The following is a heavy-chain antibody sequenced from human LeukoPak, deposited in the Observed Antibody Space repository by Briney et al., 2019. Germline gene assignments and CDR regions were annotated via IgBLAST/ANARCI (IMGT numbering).Heavy chain of an antibody. D-gene: IGHD3-22*01. Sequence: GGSLRLSCAASGLTFHNFGMIWVRQAPGKGLEWVAVISYDGSNKYYADSVKGRFTISRDNSKNTLYLQMNSLRAEDTAVYYCAKESGMYYYDSTASCGMDVWGQGTTVTVSS. CDR2: ISYDGSNK. CDR1: GLTFHNFG. V-gene: IGHV3-30*18. CDR3: AKESGMYYYDSTASCGMDV. J-gene: IGHJ6*02.